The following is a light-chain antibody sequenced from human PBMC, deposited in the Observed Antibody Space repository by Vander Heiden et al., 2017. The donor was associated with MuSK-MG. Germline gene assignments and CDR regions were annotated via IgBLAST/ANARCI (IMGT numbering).Light chain of an antibody. CDR3: CSYAGSSTVV. CDR1: RSDVGSYIL. CDR2: EVS. J-gene: IGLJ2*01. V-gene: IGLV2-23*02. Sequence: QSALTKPASVSGSPGQSITISCTRTRSDVGSYILVSVYQQHPGKAHKVMIYEVSKRPSGVSNRFSGSKSGNTASLTISGLQGEDEADYYCCSYAGSSTVVFGGGTKLTVL.